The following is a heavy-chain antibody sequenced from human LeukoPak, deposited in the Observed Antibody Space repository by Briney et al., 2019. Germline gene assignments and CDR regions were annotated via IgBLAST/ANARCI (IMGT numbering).Heavy chain of an antibody. D-gene: IGHD3-10*01. CDR3: ARRGGAGSYMGYFDY. CDR1: GFTFSSYA. CDR2: ISGSGDST. J-gene: IGHJ4*02. V-gene: IGHV3-23*01. Sequence: GGSLRLSCAASGFTFSSYAMSWVRQAPGKWLEWVSAISGSGDSTYYADSVKGRFTISRDNSKNTLYLQMNSLRAEDTAVYYCARRGGAGSYMGYFDYWGQGTLVTVSS.